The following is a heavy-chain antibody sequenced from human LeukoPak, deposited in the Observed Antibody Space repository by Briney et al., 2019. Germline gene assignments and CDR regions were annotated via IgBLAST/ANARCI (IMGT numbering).Heavy chain of an antibody. CDR1: GYPFTSHY. Sequence: GASVKGSFKASGYPFTSHYMHWVRPAPGQGLEWMGIINPSGGSTSYAQKFQGRVTMTRDTSTSTVYMELSSLRSEDTAVYYCARDAEGIAVAGKQGDFDYWGQGTLVTVSS. V-gene: IGHV1-46*01. CDR2: INPSGGST. CDR3: ARDAEGIAVAGKQGDFDY. D-gene: IGHD6-19*01. J-gene: IGHJ4*02.